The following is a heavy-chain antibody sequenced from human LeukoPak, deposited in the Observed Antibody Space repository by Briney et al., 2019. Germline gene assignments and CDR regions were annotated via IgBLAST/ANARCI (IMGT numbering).Heavy chain of an antibody. J-gene: IGHJ4*02. D-gene: IGHD2-2*01. CDR3: ARGGTSTSLDY. CDR2: IYSSGST. CDR1: GGSISSYY. Sequence: SETLSLTCTVSGGSISSYYWSWIRQTAGKGLEWIGRIYSSGSTNYNPSLKSRVTMSGDTSKNQISLKLSSVTAADTAVYYCARGGTSTSLDYWGQGTLVTVSS. V-gene: IGHV4-4*07.